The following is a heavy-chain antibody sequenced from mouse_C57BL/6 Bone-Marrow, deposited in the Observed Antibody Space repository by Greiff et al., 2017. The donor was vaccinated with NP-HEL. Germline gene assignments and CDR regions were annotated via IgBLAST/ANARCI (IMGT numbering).Heavy chain of an antibody. V-gene: IGHV5-2*01. Sequence: DVQLVESGGGLVQPGESLKLSCESNEYEFPSHDMSWVRKTPEKRLELVAAINSDGGSTYYPDTMERRFIISRDNTKKTLYLQMSSLRSEDTALYYCSKSPYSNYVPYFDYWGQGTTLTVSS. CDR3: SKSPYSNYVPYFDY. CDR2: INSDGGST. D-gene: IGHD2-5*01. J-gene: IGHJ2*01. CDR1: EYEFPSHD.